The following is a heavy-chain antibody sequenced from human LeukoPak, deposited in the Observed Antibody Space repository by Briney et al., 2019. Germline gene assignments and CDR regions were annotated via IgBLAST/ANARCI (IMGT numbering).Heavy chain of an antibody. V-gene: IGHV3-48*03. D-gene: IGHD4-17*01. J-gene: IGHJ4*02. CDR3: ASLGSSTVTLDY. CDR2: ISSSGSTI. Sequence: GGSLRLSCTASGFTFGDYAMSWFRQAPGKGLEWVSYISSSGSTIYYADSVKGRFTIPRDNAKNSLYLQMNSLRAEDTAVYYCASLGSSTVTLDYWGQGTLVTVSS. CDR1: GFTFGDYA.